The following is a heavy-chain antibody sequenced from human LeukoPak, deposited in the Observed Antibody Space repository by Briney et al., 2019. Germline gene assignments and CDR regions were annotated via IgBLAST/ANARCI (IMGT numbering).Heavy chain of an antibody. D-gene: IGHD4-17*01. Sequence: GESLKISCTGSGYSFTSYWIGWVRQMRGKGLEWMGIIYPGDSDTRYSPSFQGQVTISADKSISTAYLQWSSLKASDTAMYYCARQDHDYGDYGGFFYWGQGTLVTVSS. J-gene: IGHJ4*02. CDR1: GYSFTSYW. V-gene: IGHV5-51*01. CDR3: ARQDHDYGDYGGFFY. CDR2: IYPGDSDT.